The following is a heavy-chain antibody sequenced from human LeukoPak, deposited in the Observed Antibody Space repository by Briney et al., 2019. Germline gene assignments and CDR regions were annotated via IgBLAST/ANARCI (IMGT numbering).Heavy chain of an antibody. D-gene: IGHD6-13*01. J-gene: IGHJ4*02. V-gene: IGHV3-33*08. CDR1: GFTFSSYG. CDR2: IWYDGSNK. CDR3: ARDLEGKVAGDY. Sequence: GGSPRLSCSASGFTFSSYGMHWVRQAPGKGLEWVAVIWYDGSNKYYADSVKGRFTISRDNSKNTLYLQMNSLRAEDTAVYYCARDLEGKVAGDYWGQGTLVTVSS.